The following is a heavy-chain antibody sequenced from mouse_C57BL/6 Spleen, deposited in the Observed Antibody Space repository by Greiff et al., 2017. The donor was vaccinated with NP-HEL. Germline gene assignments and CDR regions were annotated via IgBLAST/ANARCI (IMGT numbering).Heavy chain of an antibody. V-gene: IGHV1-52*01. J-gene: IGHJ3*01. CDR2: IDPSDSET. CDR3: ASAYDSNDGGFAY. CDR1: GYTFTSYW. Sequence: QVQLQQPGAELVRPGSSVKLSCTASGYTFTSYWMHWVMQRPIQGLEWIGNIDPSDSETHYNQKFKDKATLTVDKSSSPAYMQFSTLPSEDSAIFYCASAYDSNDGGFAYWGQGTLVTVSA. D-gene: IGHD2-5*01.